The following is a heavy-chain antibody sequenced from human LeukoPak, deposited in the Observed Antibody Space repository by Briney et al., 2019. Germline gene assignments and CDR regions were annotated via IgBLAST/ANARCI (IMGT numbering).Heavy chain of an antibody. J-gene: IGHJ5*02. CDR3: ARQITFGGIEFDP. Sequence: KVSCKVSGYTLTELSMHWVRQAPGKGLEWMGIIYPGDSDTRYSPSFQGQVTISADKSLSTAYLQWSSLKASDTAMYYCARQITFGGIEFDPWGQGTLVTVSS. V-gene: IGHV5-51*01. CDR1: GYTLTELS. CDR2: IYPGDSDT. D-gene: IGHD3-16*01.